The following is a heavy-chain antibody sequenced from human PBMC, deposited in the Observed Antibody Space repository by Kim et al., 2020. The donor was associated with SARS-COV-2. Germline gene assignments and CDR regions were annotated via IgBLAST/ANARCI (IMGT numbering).Heavy chain of an antibody. V-gene: IGHV3-30*04. J-gene: IGHJ4*02. D-gene: IGHD1-26*01. Sequence: GGSLRLSCAASGFTFSNYAMHWVRQAPGKGLEWVAIMSYDGSKKYYADPVKGRFTISRDYSKNTLYLQINSLRVEETAVYYCARDRGSRVSAVEYWGQGALVTVSS. CDR1: GFTFSNYA. CDR2: MSYDGSKK. CDR3: ARDRGSRVSAVEY.